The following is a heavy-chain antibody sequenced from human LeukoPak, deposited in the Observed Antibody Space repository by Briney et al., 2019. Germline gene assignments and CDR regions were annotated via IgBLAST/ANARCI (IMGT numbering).Heavy chain of an antibody. D-gene: IGHD1-26*01. J-gene: IGHJ4*02. CDR1: GYTFTGYF. Sequence: GASVKVSCKASGYTFTGYFMHWVRQAPGQGLEWMGWINPNSGGTNYAQKFQGRVTMTRDTSISTAYMDLSRLRSDDTAVYYCARIVLEGSGSWTPIEDYWGQGTLVTVSS. V-gene: IGHV1-2*02. CDR3: ARIVLEGSGSWTPIEDY. CDR2: INPNSGGT.